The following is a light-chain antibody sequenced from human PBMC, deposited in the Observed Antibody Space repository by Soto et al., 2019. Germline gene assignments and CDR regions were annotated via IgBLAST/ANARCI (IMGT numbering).Light chain of an antibody. V-gene: IGKV3-20*01. Sequence: EIVMTQSPATLSLSPGERATLSCRASQSVSSYLAWYQQKPGQAPRLLIYDASNRATGIPARFSGSGSWTDFTLSISRLEPEDFAVYYCQMYGSSPAFGGGTKVDIK. CDR1: QSVSSY. J-gene: IGKJ4*01. CDR3: QMYGSSPA. CDR2: DAS.